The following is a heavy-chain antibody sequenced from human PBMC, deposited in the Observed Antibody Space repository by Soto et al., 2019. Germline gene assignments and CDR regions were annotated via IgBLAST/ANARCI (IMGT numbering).Heavy chain of an antibody. CDR3: AHRRRYYGSGTNWFDP. Sequence: PTLVNPTQTLTLTCTFSGFSLSTSGVGVGWIRQPPGKALEWLALIYWNDDKRYSPSLKSRLTITKDTSKNQVVLTMTNMDPVDTATYYCAHRRRYYGSGTNWFDPWGQGTLVTVSS. J-gene: IGHJ5*02. D-gene: IGHD3-10*01. CDR2: IYWNDDK. V-gene: IGHV2-5*01. CDR1: GFSLSTSGVG.